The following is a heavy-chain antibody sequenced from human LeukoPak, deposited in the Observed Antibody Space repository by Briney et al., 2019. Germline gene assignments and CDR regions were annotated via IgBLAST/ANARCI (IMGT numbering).Heavy chain of an antibody. CDR1: GFTFSSYW. CDR2: VNSDGRST. D-gene: IGHD1-26*01. CDR3: VRVVGATTAGY. V-gene: IGHV3-74*01. J-gene: IGHJ4*02. Sequence: GGSLRLSCAASGFTFSSYWMTWVRQAPGKGLVWVSRVNSDGRSTDYADSVKGRFTISRDNAKNTLYLQMNSLRAEDTALYYCVRVVGATTAGYWGQGTLVTVSS.